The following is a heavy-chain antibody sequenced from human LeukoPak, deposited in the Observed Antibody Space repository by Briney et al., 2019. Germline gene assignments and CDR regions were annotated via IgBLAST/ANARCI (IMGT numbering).Heavy chain of an antibody. CDR3: ARESNYYGSGTGWFDP. J-gene: IGHJ5*02. Sequence: PSETLSLTCIVSRGSISSSSYYWGWTRQPPGKGLEWIGSIYYSGSTYYNPSLKSRVTISVDTSKNQLSLKLSSVTAADTAVYYCARESNYYGSGTGWFDPWGQGTLVTVSS. V-gene: IGHV4-39*07. CDR1: RGSISSSSYY. D-gene: IGHD3-10*01. CDR2: IYYSGST.